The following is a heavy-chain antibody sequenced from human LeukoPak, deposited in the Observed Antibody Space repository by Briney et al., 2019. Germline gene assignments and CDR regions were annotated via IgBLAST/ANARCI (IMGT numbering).Heavy chain of an antibody. CDR2: ISGSGGST. Sequence: GGSLRLSCAASGFTFSSYAMSWVRQAPGKGLEWVSAISGSGGSTYYADSVKGRFTISRDNSKNTLYLQMNSLRAEDTAVYYCAKDWGSETIFGVVIGGYYFDYWGQGTLVTVSS. J-gene: IGHJ4*02. D-gene: IGHD3-3*01. V-gene: IGHV3-23*01. CDR3: AKDWGSETIFGVVIGGYYFDY. CDR1: GFTFSSYA.